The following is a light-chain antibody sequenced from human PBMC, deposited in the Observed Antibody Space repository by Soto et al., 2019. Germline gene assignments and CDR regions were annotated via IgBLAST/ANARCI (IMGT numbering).Light chain of an antibody. CDR1: QSISSW. CDR2: RAS. V-gene: IGKV1-5*03. Sequence: DIQMTQSPSTLPASVGDRVTITCRASQSISSWLAWFQQKPGKAPKLLIYRASSLESGVPSRFSGSGSGTEFTLTISSLQPDDFATYYSQQYNSYSWTFGQGTKVEI. CDR3: QQYNSYSWT. J-gene: IGKJ1*01.